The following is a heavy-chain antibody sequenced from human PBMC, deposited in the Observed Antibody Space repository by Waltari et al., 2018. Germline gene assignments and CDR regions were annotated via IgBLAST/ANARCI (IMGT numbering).Heavy chain of an antibody. V-gene: IGHV4-59*01. D-gene: IGHD3-10*01. CDR2: IYSSGST. Sequence: QVQLQESGPGLVKPSETLSLTCTVSGGSISNYYWIWIRQPPGKGLEWIGYIYSSGSTNYNPSLRSRVTISVDTSKIQFSLNLSSVTAADTAVYYCARSPGSRHYFDYWGQGTLVTVSS. J-gene: IGHJ4*02. CDR1: GGSISNYY. CDR3: ARSPGSRHYFDY.